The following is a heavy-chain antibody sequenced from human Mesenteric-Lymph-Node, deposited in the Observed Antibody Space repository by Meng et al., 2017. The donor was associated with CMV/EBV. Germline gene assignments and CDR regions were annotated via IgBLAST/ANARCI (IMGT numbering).Heavy chain of an antibody. CDR3: AKGRGTTIFGGVIDY. CDR2: ISGSGGST. J-gene: IGHJ4*02. CDR1: GFTFSSYA. V-gene: IGHV3-23*01. D-gene: IGHD3-3*01. Sequence: GESLKISCAASGFTFSSYAMSWVRQAPGKGLEWVSAISGSGGSTYYADSVKGRFTISRDNSKNTLYLQMNSLRAEDTAVYYCAKGRGTTIFGGVIDYWGQGTLVTVSS.